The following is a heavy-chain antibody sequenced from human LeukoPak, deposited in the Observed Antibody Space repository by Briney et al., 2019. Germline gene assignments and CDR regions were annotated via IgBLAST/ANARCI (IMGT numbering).Heavy chain of an antibody. V-gene: IGHV3-30*14. J-gene: IGHJ3*02. Sequence: GGSLRLSCAASGFTFSSYAMHWVRQAPGKGLEWVAVISYDGSNKYYADSVKGRFTISRDNSKNTLYLQMNSLRAEDTAVYYCARESSWYYAFDIWGQGTMVTVSS. CDR1: GFTFSSYA. CDR2: ISYDGSNK. D-gene: IGHD2-15*01. CDR3: ARESSWYYAFDI.